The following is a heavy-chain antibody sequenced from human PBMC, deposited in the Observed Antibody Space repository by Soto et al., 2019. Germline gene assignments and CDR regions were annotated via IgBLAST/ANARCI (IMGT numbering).Heavy chain of an antibody. D-gene: IGHD4-17*01. CDR2: INPNSGGT. J-gene: IGHJ3*02. CDR1: GYTFTGYY. V-gene: IGHV1-2*02. Sequence: ASVKVSCKASGYTFTGYYMHWVRQAPGQGLEWMGWINPNSGGTNYAQKFQGRVTMTRDTSISTAYMELSRLRSDGTAVYYCARDLQKAYGGNSGSAFDIWGQGTMVTVSS. CDR3: ARDLQKAYGGNSGSAFDI.